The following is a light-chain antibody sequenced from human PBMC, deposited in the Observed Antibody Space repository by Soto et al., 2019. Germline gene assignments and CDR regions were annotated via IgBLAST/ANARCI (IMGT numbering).Light chain of an antibody. CDR3: PQSYSIPWT. CDR2: AAS. V-gene: IGKV1-39*01. Sequence: DIQMTQSPSSLSASVGDRVTITCRASQSISSYLNWYQQKPGKAPKLLIYAASSLQSGVPSSFSGSGSGTDFTLTISSLQPEDFATYYCPQSYSIPWTFGQGTKVEIK. J-gene: IGKJ1*01. CDR1: QSISSY.